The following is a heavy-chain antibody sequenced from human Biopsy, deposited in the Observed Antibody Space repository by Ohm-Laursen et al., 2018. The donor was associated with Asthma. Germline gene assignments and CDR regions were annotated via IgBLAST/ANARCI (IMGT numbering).Heavy chain of an antibody. CDR1: GDSIDSGDYS. V-gene: IGHV4-30-2*06. CDR3: ARGWNCGGDCYSLDY. Sequence: TLSLICGVSGDSIDSGDYSWTWIRQSPGVGLEWIGYIYRNGDTYYNPTLKNRVTISIDRSKNQFSLRLRSVTAADTAVYYCARGWNCGGDCYSLDYWGQGTLVTVSS. CDR2: IYRNGDT. D-gene: IGHD2-21*02. J-gene: IGHJ4*02.